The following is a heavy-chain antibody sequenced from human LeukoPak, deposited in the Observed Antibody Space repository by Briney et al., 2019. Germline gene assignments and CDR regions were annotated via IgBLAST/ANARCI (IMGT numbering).Heavy chain of an antibody. D-gene: IGHD3-16*02. J-gene: IGHJ4*02. Sequence: PGGSLRLSCAASGFTVRSYSMNWGRQDPGKGVEWVSSISSSSSNIYYGDSVEGRFTISRDNAKNSLYLQMNSLRAEDTAVYYCAREPYLGELSLFFDYWGQGTLVTVSS. CDR1: GFTVRSYS. CDR3: AREPYLGELSLFFDY. CDR2: ISSSSSNI. V-gene: IGHV3-21*01.